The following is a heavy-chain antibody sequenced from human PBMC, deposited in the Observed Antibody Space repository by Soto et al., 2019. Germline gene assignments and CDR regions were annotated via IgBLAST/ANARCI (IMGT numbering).Heavy chain of an antibody. CDR2: IAPYNSNK. CDR3: ARVRRGVVNWFDP. D-gene: IGHD3-10*01. Sequence: HLVQSGPEVKQPGASVTVSCKTSGDTFTNFGLSWVRQAPGQGLEWMGWIAPYNSNKNYAQKFQGRLTLTTDTSTSTAYMELKSLGYADTAVYYCARVRRGVVNWFDPWGQGTLVTVSS. J-gene: IGHJ5*02. V-gene: IGHV1-18*01. CDR1: GDTFTNFG.